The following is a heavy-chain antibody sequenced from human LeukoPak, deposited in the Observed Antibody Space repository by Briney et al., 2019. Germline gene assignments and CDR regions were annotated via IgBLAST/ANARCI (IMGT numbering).Heavy chain of an antibody. CDR1: GFTFSTYG. CDR3: AKDKFIAVAGTYFDY. V-gene: IGHV3-30*18. J-gene: IGHJ4*02. CDR2: ISYDGSYK. D-gene: IGHD6-19*01. Sequence: GGSLRLPCAGSGFTFSTYGIHWVRQAPGKGLEWVAVISYDGSYKDYADSVKGRFTISRDNSKNTLYLQMNSLRAEDTAVYYCAKDKFIAVAGTYFDYWGQGTLVTVSS.